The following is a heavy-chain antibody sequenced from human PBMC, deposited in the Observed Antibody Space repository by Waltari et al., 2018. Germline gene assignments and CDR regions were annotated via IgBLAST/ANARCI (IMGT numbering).Heavy chain of an antibody. CDR3: AKDLRKHECLQH. CDR1: GFTFSSYG. J-gene: IGHJ1*01. CDR2: IRYDGSNE. V-gene: IGHV3-30*02. Sequence: QVQLVESGGGVVQPGGSLRLSCAASGFTFSSYGMHWVRQAPGKGLEWVAFIRYDGSNEYYADSVKGRFTISRDNSKNTLYLQMNSLRAEDTAVYYCAKDLRKHECLQHWGQGTLVTVSS.